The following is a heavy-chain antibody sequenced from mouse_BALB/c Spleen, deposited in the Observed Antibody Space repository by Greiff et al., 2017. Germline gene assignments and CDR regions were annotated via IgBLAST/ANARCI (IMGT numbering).Heavy chain of an antibody. J-gene: IGHJ3*01. V-gene: IGHV5-6-5*01. CDR3: ARGRDGNSFAD. Sequence: EVNLVESGGGLVKPGGSLKLSCAASGFTFSSYAMSWVRQTPEKRLEWVASISSGGSTYYPDSVKGRFTISRDNARNILYLQMSSLRSEDTAMYYCARGRDGNSFADWGQGTLVTVSA. D-gene: IGHD2-1*01. CDR2: ISSGGST. CDR1: GFTFSSYA.